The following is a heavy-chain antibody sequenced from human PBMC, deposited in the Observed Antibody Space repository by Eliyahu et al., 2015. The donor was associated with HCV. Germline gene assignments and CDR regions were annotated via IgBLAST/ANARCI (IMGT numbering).Heavy chain of an antibody. V-gene: IGHV5-51*01. D-gene: IGHD3-10*01. Sequence: EVQLVQSGAEVKKPGESLKISCKGSGYSFTSYWIGWVRQMPGKGLEWMGIIYPGDSDTRYSPSFQGQVTISADKSISTAYLQWSSLKASDTAMYYCARWSSGELLWFGDSPWRRGWFDPWGQGTLVTVSS. J-gene: IGHJ5*02. CDR3: ARWSSGELLWFGDSPWRRGWFDP. CDR2: IYPGDSDT. CDR1: GYSFTSYW.